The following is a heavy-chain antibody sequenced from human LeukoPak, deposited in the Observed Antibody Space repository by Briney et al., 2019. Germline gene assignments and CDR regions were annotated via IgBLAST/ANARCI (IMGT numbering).Heavy chain of an antibody. CDR2: ISGSGGTT. CDR3: ARLFTLTDYYYFYYMDV. CDR1: GFTFSSYA. D-gene: IGHD2-21*01. J-gene: IGHJ6*03. V-gene: IGHV3-23*01. Sequence: GGSLRLSCAASGFTFSSYAMNWVRQAPGKGLEWVSAISGSGGTTYFADSVKGRFTISRDNSKNTLYLQMNSLRAEDTAVYYCARLFTLTDYYYFYYMDVWGKGTTVTISS.